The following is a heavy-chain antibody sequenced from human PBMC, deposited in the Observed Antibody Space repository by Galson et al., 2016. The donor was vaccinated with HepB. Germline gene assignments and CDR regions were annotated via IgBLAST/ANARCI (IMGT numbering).Heavy chain of an antibody. D-gene: IGHD3-22*01. CDR3: AKLTENYYDSSGYFDY. CDR2: TVPIFRKV. Sequence: SVKVSCKASGATFSTNAISWVRQAPGQGLEWMGATVPIFRKVNYAQKYRDRVTITADESTSTAYMELQSLRSDDTAVYYCAKLTENYYDSSGYFDYWGQGTLVTVSS. V-gene: IGHV1-69*13. J-gene: IGHJ4*02. CDR1: GATFSTNA.